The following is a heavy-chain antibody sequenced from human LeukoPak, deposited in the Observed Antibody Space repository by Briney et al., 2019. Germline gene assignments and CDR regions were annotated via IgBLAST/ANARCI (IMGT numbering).Heavy chain of an antibody. CDR2: IYTSGRT. CDR1: GGSISSYY. J-gene: IGHJ4*02. V-gene: IGHV4-4*07. Sequence: SGTLSLTCTVSGGSISSYYWSWIRQPAGKGLEWIGRIYTSGRTNYNPSLKSRVTMSVDTSKKQFSLKLSSVTAADTAVYYCARDPQLGAFDYWGQGTLVTVSS. CDR3: ARDPQLGAFDY. D-gene: IGHD6-6*01.